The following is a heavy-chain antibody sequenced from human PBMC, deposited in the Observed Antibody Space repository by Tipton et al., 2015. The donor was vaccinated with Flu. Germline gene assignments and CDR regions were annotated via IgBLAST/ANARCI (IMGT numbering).Heavy chain of an antibody. CDR3: ARGYSSSLGLPFDY. D-gene: IGHD6-19*01. CDR2: IYTSGST. CDR1: GYSMSTGYY. V-gene: IGHV4-61*02. J-gene: IGHJ4*02. Sequence: TLSLTCAVSGYSMSTGYYWTWIRQPAGKGLEWIGRIYTSGSTNYNPSLKSRVTMSLDTSKNQFSMKLSSVTAADTAVYYCARGYSSSLGLPFDYWGQGTLVTVSS.